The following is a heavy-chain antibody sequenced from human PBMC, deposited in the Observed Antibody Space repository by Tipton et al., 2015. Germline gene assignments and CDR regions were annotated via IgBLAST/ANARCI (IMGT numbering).Heavy chain of an antibody. Sequence: TLSLTCTVSGGSISSYYWNWIRQSPGKGLEWIGYIYSSATTSYSSALRSRVTISVDTSKNQFSLNLRSVTAADTAVYYCAREGWDSDSSGYDYWGQGTLVTVSS. D-gene: IGHD3-22*01. CDR2: IYSSATT. CDR1: GGSISSYY. CDR3: AREGWDSDSSGYDY. J-gene: IGHJ4*02. V-gene: IGHV4-59*01.